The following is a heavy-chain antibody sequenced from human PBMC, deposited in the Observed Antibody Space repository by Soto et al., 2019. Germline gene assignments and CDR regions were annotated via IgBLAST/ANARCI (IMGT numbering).Heavy chain of an antibody. CDR2: ISWDGGST. J-gene: IGHJ6*02. V-gene: IGHV3-43*01. CDR3: AKDYLPGGYDYGHDYYYYGMDV. D-gene: IGHD5-12*01. CDR1: GFTFDDYT. Sequence: GGSLRLSCAASGFTFDDYTMHWVRQAPGKGLEWVSLISWDGGSTYYADSVKGRFTISRDNSKNSLYLQMNSLRTEDTALYYCAKDYLPGGYDYGHDYYYYGMDVWGQGTTVTVSS.